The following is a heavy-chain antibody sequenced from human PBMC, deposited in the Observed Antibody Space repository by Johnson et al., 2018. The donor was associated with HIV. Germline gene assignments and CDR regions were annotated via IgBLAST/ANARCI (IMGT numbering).Heavy chain of an antibody. Sequence: VQLVESGGGLVQPGGSLRLSCAASGFTFDDYAMSWVRQVPGKGLEWVSVINSGGSTYYADSVKGRFTISRDNSKNTLYLQMNSLRAEDTALYYCARTVYSTSYLDAFGIWGQGTMVTVSS. D-gene: IGHD2-2*01. CDR2: INSGGST. J-gene: IGHJ3*02. CDR3: ARTVYSTSYLDAFGI. V-gene: IGHV3-66*01. CDR1: GFTFDDYA.